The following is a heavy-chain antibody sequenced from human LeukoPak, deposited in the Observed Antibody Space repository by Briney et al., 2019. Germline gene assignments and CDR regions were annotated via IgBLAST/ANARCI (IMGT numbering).Heavy chain of an antibody. CDR1: GFTFSSYS. Sequence: PGGSLRLSCAASGFTFSSYSMNWVRQAPGKGLEWVSYISSSSSTIYYADSVKGRFTISRDNSKNTLYLQMNSLRAEDTAVYYCATRVGGPEGYWGQGTLVTVSS. V-gene: IGHV3-48*01. CDR2: ISSSSSTI. D-gene: IGHD3-3*01. CDR3: ATRVGGPEGY. J-gene: IGHJ4*02.